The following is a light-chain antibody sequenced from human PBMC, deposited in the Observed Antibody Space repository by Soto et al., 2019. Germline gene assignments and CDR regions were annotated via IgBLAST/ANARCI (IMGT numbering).Light chain of an antibody. CDR2: GAS. Sequence: DIQMTQSPSSLSASVGDRVTISCRASQGIGNYLAWFQQKPGKIPKLLIYGASALQPGVPSRFSGSGYGTEFTLTISSLQPEDIATYYCQKYNSAPLTLGGGTKVDIK. V-gene: IGKV1-27*01. J-gene: IGKJ4*01. CDR1: QGIGNY. CDR3: QKYNSAPLT.